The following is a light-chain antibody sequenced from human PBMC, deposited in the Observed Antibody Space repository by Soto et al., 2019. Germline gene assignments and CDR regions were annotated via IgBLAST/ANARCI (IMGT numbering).Light chain of an antibody. Sequence: IRVTQSPATVSLSPGERAPLSCRASQSVSSYLAWYQQKPGQAPRLLIYDASNRATGIPARFSGSGSGTDFTLTISSLEPEDFAVYYCQQRSNFGQGTRLEIK. CDR2: DAS. V-gene: IGKV3-11*01. CDR3: QQRSN. J-gene: IGKJ5*01. CDR1: QSVSSY.